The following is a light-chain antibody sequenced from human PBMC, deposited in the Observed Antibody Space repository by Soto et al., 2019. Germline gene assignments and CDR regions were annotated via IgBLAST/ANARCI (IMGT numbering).Light chain of an antibody. CDR3: HQYTDWTLT. V-gene: IGKV3D-15*01. J-gene: IGKJ1*01. CDR2: GIS. CDR1: RSVASNN. Sequence: EVVMTQSPATLSVSPGERATLSCRASRSVASNNLAWYQQKPVQAPRLLMSGISRRAPGLPDRFSGSGSGTDLTLTISRPESEDFAVHYCHQYTDWTLTFGPGTKVDIX.